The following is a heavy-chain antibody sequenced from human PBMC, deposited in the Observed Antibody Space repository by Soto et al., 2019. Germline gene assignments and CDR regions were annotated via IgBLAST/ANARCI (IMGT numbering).Heavy chain of an antibody. CDR1: GGSISSYF. V-gene: IGHV4-59*08. CDR3: ARSPGGGFGECMDV. J-gene: IGHJ6*03. Sequence: QVQLQESGPGLVKPSETLSLTCTVSGGSISSYFWSWIRQSPGKGLEWIGYIYYSGSTNYNPSLKSRVTISVDTAKNQFSLKLSSVTAADTAVYYCARSPGGGFGECMDVWAKGPRSPSP. D-gene: IGHD3-10*01. CDR2: IYYSGST.